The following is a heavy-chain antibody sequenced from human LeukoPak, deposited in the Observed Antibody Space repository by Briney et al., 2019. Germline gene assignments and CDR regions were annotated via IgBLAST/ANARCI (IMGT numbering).Heavy chain of an antibody. J-gene: IGHJ5*02. CDR3: ARPYYYDSRIDP. CDR2: MYYSGTT. CDR1: GGSISSSAYY. Sequence: SETLSLTCTVSGGSISSSAYYWSWIRHPPGNGLEWIAYMYYSGTTSNNPLPKSRATMPANTSKNHHFLKLTTGTAADTAVYYCARPYYYDSRIDPWGQGILVTVSS. D-gene: IGHD3-22*01. V-gene: IGHV4-30-4*01.